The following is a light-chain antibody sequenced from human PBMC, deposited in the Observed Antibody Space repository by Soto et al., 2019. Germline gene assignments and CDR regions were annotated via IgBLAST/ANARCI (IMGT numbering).Light chain of an antibody. CDR2: SNN. CDR3: AAWDDSLNGVV. J-gene: IGLJ2*01. V-gene: IGLV1-44*01. CDR1: SSNIGSNT. Sequence: QSVLTQPPSASGTPGQRVTISCSGSSSNIGSNTVNWYQQLPGTAPKLLIYSNNQRPSGVPYRFSGSKSGTSASLAISGLQSEDEADYYRAAWDDSLNGVVFGGGTKVTVL.